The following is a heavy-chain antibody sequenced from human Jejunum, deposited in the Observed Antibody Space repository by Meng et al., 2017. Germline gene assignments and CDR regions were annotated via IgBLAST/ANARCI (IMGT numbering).Heavy chain of an antibody. V-gene: IGHV3-74*01. CDR2: IKPDGNTI. CDR3: ARDNDWVVWDY. D-gene: IGHD1-1*01. J-gene: IGHJ4*01. CDR1: GFPFSTYS. Sequence: EWQLVESGGGLVQPGGSLRLSFAASGFPFSTYSMHWVRQAPGKGLVWVSQIKPDGNTISYADSVRGRFTISRDNAKSTLYLEMNSLRAEDAAVYYCARDNDWVVWDYWGRGTLVTVSS.